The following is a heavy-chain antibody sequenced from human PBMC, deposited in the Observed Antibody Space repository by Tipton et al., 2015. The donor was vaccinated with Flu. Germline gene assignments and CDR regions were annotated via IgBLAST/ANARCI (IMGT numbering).Heavy chain of an antibody. CDR2: IYPGDSDT. Sequence: QLVQSGAEVKKPGESLKISCKGSGYSFTSYWIGWVRQMPGKGLEWMGIIYPGDSDTRYSPSFQGQVTISADKSISTAYLQGSSLKASDPAMYYCARRCSSPSCYAWFDPWGQGTLVTVSS. J-gene: IGHJ5*02. D-gene: IGHD2-2*01. V-gene: IGHV5-51*01. CDR1: GYSFTSYW. CDR3: ARRCSSPSCYAWFDP.